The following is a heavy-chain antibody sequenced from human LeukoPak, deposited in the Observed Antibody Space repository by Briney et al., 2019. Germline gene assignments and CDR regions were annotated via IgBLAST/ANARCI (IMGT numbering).Heavy chain of an antibody. CDR3: ARGSRNYSNYEGADY. J-gene: IGHJ4*02. Sequence: PSETLSLTCAVYGGAFSGYYWSWIRQPPGKGLEWIGEINHSGDTKYNPSLKSRVSMSVDVSEDQFSLKLTSLTAADTAVYYCARGSRNYSNYEGADYWGQGTLVTVSS. V-gene: IGHV4-34*01. D-gene: IGHD4-11*01. CDR2: INHSGDT. CDR1: GGAFSGYY.